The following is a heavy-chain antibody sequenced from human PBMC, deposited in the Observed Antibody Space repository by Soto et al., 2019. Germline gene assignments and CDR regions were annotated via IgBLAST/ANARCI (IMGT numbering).Heavy chain of an antibody. V-gene: IGHV4-39*01. J-gene: IGHJ3*02. CDR3: ARHSPLLWFGELYPGAGNAFDI. CDR1: GGSISSSSYY. D-gene: IGHD3-10*01. Sequence: SETLSLTCTVSGGSISSSSYYWGWIRQPPGKGLEWIGSIYYSGSTYYNPSLKSRVTISVDTSKNQFSLKLSSVTAADTAVYYCARHSPLLWFGELYPGAGNAFDIWGQGTMVTVSS. CDR2: IYYSGST.